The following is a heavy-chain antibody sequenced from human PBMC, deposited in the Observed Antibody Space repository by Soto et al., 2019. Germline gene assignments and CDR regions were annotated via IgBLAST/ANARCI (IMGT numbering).Heavy chain of an antibody. CDR3: ARGGYSYGPLWPNYFDY. Sequence: QVQLVESGGSVVQPGRSLRLSCAASGFTFSSYAMHWVRQAPGKGLEWVAVISYDGSNKYYADSVKGRFTISRDNSKNTLYLQMNSLRAEDTAVYYCARGGYSYGPLWPNYFDYWGQGTLVTVSS. CDR2: ISYDGSNK. D-gene: IGHD5-18*01. V-gene: IGHV3-30-3*01. CDR1: GFTFSSYA. J-gene: IGHJ4*02.